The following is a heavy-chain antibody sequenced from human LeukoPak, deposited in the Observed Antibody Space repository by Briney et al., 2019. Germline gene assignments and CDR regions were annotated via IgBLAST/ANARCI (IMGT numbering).Heavy chain of an antibody. CDR1: GYTFTGYY. Sequence: ASVTVSCKASGYTFTGYYMRWVRQAPGQGLEWMGWINPNSGGTNYAQKFQGRVTMTRDTSISTAYMELSRLRSDDTAVYYCASPRGYSYGYEFDYWGQGTLVTVSS. D-gene: IGHD5-18*01. CDR3: ASPRGYSYGYEFDY. CDR2: INPNSGGT. V-gene: IGHV1-2*02. J-gene: IGHJ4*02.